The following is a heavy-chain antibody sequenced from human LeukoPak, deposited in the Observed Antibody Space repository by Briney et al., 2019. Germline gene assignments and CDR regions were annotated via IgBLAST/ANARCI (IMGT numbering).Heavy chain of an antibody. D-gene: IGHD3-10*01. CDR2: IYSSGST. CDR3: ARYVSGHYFDY. J-gene: IGHJ4*02. V-gene: IGHV4-4*07. Sequence: PSETLSLTCTVSGGSISSYYWSWIRQPAGKGLEWIGRIYSSGSTSYNPSLRGRVTMSVDTSKNQFSLRLSSVTAADTAVYYCARYVSGHYFDYWGQGALVTVSS. CDR1: GGSISSYY.